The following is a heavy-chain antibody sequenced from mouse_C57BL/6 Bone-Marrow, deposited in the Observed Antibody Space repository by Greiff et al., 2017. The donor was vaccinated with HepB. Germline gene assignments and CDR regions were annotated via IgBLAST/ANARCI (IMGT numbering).Heavy chain of an antibody. J-gene: IGHJ2*01. D-gene: IGHD1-1*01. CDR1: GFTFSSYG. Sequence: VQLKESGGDLVKPGGSLKLSCAASGFTFSSYGMSWVRQTPDKRLEWVATISSGGSYTYYPDSVKGRFTISRDNAKNTLYLQMSSLKSEDTAMYYCARRKNYYGYFDYWGQGTTLTVSS. V-gene: IGHV5-6*01. CDR3: ARRKNYYGYFDY. CDR2: ISSGGSYT.